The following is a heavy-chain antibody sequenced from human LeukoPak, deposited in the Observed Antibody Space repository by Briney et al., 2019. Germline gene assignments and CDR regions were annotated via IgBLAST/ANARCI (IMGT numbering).Heavy chain of an antibody. D-gene: IGHD2-2*01. Sequence: SETLSLTCTVSGYSISSGYYWGWIRQPPGKGLEWIGSIYHSGSTYYNPSHKSRVTISVDTSKNQFSLKLSSVTAADTAVYYCARDSTRGAFDIWGQGTMVTVSS. V-gene: IGHV4-38-2*02. CDR2: IYHSGST. CDR3: ARDSTRGAFDI. CDR1: GYSISSGYY. J-gene: IGHJ3*02.